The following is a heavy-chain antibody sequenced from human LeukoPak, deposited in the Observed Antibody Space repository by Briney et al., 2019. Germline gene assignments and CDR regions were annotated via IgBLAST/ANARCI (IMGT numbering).Heavy chain of an antibody. Sequence: ASGPTLVNPTQTLTLTCTFSGFSLNTRGVGVAWIRQPPGKALEWLALIYWSDDNRYSPSLKRRLTITKDTSKNQVVLTMTNMDPVDTATYYCAHSTFDSGNSYFDQWGQGTLVTVSS. CDR2: IYWSDDN. CDR1: GFSLNTRGVG. J-gene: IGHJ4*02. CDR3: AHSTFDSGNSYFDQ. D-gene: IGHD3-16*01. V-gene: IGHV2-5*01.